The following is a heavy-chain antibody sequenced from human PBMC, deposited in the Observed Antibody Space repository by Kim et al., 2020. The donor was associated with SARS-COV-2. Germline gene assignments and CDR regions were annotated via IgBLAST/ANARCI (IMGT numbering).Heavy chain of an antibody. CDR3: ASLYYYGSGSYFDWFDP. CDR2: ISSSSSYI. Sequence: GGSLRLSCAASGFTFSSYSMNWVRQAPGKGLEWVSSISSSSSYIYYADSVKGRFTISRDNAKNSLYLQMNSLRAEDTAVYYCASLYYYGSGSYFDWFDPWGQGTLVTVSS. J-gene: IGHJ5*02. CDR1: GFTFSSYS. D-gene: IGHD3-10*01. V-gene: IGHV3-21*01.